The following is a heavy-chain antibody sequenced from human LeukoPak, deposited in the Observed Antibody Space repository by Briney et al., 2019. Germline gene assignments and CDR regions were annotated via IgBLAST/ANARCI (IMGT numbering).Heavy chain of an antibody. D-gene: IGHD3-3*01. CDR1: GFTFGDYA. V-gene: IGHV3-49*04. J-gene: IGHJ4*02. CDR2: IRSKAYGGTT. Sequence: GSLRLSCTASGFTFGDYAMSWVRKAPGKGLEWVGFIRSKAYGGTTEYAASVKGRFTISRDDSKSIAYLQMNSLKTEDTAVYYCTRDMLRFLEWTFDYWGQGTLVTVSS. CDR3: TRDMLRFLEWTFDY.